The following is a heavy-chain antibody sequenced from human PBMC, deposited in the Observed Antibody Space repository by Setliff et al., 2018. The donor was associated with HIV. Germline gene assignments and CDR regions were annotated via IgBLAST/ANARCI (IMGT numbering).Heavy chain of an antibody. CDR3: ARRGKTENSYVLNWFDP. J-gene: IGHJ5*02. Sequence: LTCTVSGGSIGSSDYYWGWIRQPPGKGLEWIGSIFYTGRTTYNPSLRSRVTISLDTSKTQFSLSLTSVTAADTAMYYCARRGKTENSYVLNWFDPWGQGILVTVSS. CDR2: IFYTGRT. D-gene: IGHD5-18*01. CDR1: GGSIGSSDYY. V-gene: IGHV4-39*07.